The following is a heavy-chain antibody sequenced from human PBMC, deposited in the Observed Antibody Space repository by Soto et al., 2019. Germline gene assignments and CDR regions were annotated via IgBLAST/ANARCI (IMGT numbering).Heavy chain of an antibody. V-gene: IGHV1-8*01. Sequence: ASVKVSCKASGYTFTSYDINWVRQATGQGLEWMGWMNPNSGNTGYAQKFQGRVTMTRNTSISTAYMELSSLRSEDTAVYYCARGRGVSAAAYYYYYYMDVRGKGTTVTVSS. D-gene: IGHD6-13*01. CDR1: GYTFTSYD. J-gene: IGHJ6*03. CDR2: MNPNSGNT. CDR3: ARGRGVSAAAYYYYYYMDV.